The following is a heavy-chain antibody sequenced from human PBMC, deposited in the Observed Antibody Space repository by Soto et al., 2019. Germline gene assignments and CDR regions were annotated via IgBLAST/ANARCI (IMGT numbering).Heavy chain of an antibody. CDR1: GYTFTSYY. CDR2: INPSGGST. J-gene: IGHJ4*02. CDR3: AKTGTTETFDY. V-gene: IGHV1-46*01. D-gene: IGHD1-7*01. Sequence: ASVKVSCKAFGYTFTSYYMHWVRQAPGQGLEWMGIINPSGGSTSYAQKFQGRVTMTRDTSTSTVYMELSSLRSEDTAVYYCAKTGTTETFDYWGQGTLVTVSS.